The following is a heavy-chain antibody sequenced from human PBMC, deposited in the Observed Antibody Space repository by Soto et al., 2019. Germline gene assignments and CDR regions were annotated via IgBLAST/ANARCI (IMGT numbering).Heavy chain of an antibody. Sequence: PGGSLRLSCAASGFTFSSYAMSWVRQAPGKGLEWVSAISGSGGSTYYADSVKGRFTISRDNSKNTLYLQMNNLRAEDTAVYYCAKEVGYCSGGSCSTVYYYYGMDVWGQGTTVTVSS. CDR2: ISGSGGST. D-gene: IGHD2-15*01. J-gene: IGHJ6*02. CDR1: GFTFSSYA. CDR3: AKEVGYCSGGSCSTVYYYYGMDV. V-gene: IGHV3-23*01.